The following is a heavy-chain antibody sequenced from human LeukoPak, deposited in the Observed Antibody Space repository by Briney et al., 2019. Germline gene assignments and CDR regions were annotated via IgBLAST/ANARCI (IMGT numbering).Heavy chain of an antibody. CDR1: GGSISSYY. V-gene: IGHV4-4*07. CDR3: ARVRGKGNYGGSHMDV. J-gene: IGHJ6*03. D-gene: IGHD2-15*01. CDR2: MYTSGST. Sequence: SEALSLTCTVSGGSISSYYWSWIRQPAGKGLEWIGRMYTSGSTNYNPSLKSRVTMSVDTSKNQFSLKLSSVTAADTAVYYCARVRGKGNYGGSHMDVWGKGTTVTVSS.